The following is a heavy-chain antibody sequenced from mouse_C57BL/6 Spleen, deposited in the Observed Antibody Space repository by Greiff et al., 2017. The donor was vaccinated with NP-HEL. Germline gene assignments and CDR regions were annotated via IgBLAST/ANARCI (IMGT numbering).Heavy chain of an antibody. J-gene: IGHJ2*01. CDR2: IRNKANNHAT. V-gene: IGHV6-6*01. CDR1: GFTFSDAW. CDR3: TRTDSNHSFDY. D-gene: IGHD2-5*01. Sequence: EVQLQQSGGGLVQPGGSMKLSCAASGFTFSDAWMDWVRQSPEKGLEWVAEIRNKANNHATYYAESVKGRFTISRDDSKSSVYLQMNSLRAEDTGIYYCTRTDSNHSFDYWGQGTTLTVSS.